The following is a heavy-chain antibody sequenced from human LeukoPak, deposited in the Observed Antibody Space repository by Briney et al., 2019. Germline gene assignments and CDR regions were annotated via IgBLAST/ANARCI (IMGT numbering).Heavy chain of an antibody. CDR1: GYTLTELS. CDR2: FDPEDGET. Sequence: GASVKVSCKVSGYTLTELSMHWVRQAPGKGLEWMGGFDPEDGETIYAQKFQGRVTMTEDTSTDTAYMELSSLRPEDTAVYYCATGYYDSSGYLAPYYWGQGTLVTVSS. D-gene: IGHD3-22*01. CDR3: ATGYYDSSGYLAPYY. V-gene: IGHV1-24*01. J-gene: IGHJ4*02.